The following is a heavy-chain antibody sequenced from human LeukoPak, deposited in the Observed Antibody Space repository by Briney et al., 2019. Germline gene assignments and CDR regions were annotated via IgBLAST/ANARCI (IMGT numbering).Heavy chain of an antibody. J-gene: IGHJ4*02. CDR1: GFIFSSYA. D-gene: IGHD3-10*02. CDR3: ARGPDVSYFDY. CDR2: ISFDELSK. Sequence: PGGSLRLSCAASGFIFSSYAMHWVRQAPGKGLEWVAVISFDELSKYSIDSVKGRFTISRDNSKNTLYLQMNSLTVEDTAVYYCARGPDVSYFDYWGQGTLVTVSS. V-gene: IGHV3-30-3*01.